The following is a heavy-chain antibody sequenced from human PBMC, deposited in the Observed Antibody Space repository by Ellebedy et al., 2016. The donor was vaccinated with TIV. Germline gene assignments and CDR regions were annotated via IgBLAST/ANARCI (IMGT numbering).Heavy chain of an antibody. J-gene: IGHJ4*02. Sequence: GESLKISXAASGFTFSSYAMTWVRQAPGKGLEWASVISHSGGSTYYADSVKGRFIISRDNSKNTLYLQMNSLRAEDTAVYYCARDSGSSSSHDYWGQGTLVTVSS. CDR1: GFTFSSYA. CDR3: ARDSGSSSSHDY. D-gene: IGHD6-6*01. CDR2: ISHSGGST. V-gene: IGHV3-23*01.